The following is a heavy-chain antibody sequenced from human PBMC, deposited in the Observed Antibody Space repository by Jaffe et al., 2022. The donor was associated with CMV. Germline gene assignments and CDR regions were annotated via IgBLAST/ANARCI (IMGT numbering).Heavy chain of an antibody. D-gene: IGHD6-19*01. CDR1: GGSISSYY. Sequence: QVQLQESGPGLVKPSETLSLTCTVSGGSISSYYWSWIRQPPGKGLEWIGYIYYSGSTNYNPSLKSRVTISVDTSKNQFSLKLSSVTAADTAVYYCARLGFFSGGQWLDKFSWYFDLWGRGTLVTVSS. V-gene: IGHV4-59*08. CDR3: ARLGFFSGGQWLDKFSWYFDL. J-gene: IGHJ2*01. CDR2: IYYSGST.